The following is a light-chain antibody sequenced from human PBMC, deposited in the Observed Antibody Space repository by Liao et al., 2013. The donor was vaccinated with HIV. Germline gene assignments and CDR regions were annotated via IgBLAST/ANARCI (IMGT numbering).Light chain of an antibody. Sequence: SYELTQTPSVSVSPGQTASITCSGDKLGDKYVCWYQQKPGQSPVLVIYQDSKRPSGIPERFSGSNSGNTATLTISGTQAMDEADYYCQTWDSNTAFFGGGTKLTVL. CDR1: KLGDKY. CDR3: QTWDSNTAF. J-gene: IGLJ2*01. CDR2: QDS. V-gene: IGLV3-1*01.